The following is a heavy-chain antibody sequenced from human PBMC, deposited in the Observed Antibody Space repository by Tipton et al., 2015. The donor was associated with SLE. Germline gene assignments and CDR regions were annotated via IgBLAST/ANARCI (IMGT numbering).Heavy chain of an antibody. D-gene: IGHD5-12*01. CDR2: IKQDGSEK. CDR3: ARGHADIVATIPFDY. Sequence: LRLSCSASGFSFGDYAMSWVRQAPGKGLEWVANIKQDGSEKYYVDSVKGRFTISRDNAKNSLYLQMNSLRAEDTAVYYCARGHADIVATIPFDYWGQGTLVTVSS. CDR1: GFSFGDYA. V-gene: IGHV3-7*01. J-gene: IGHJ4*02.